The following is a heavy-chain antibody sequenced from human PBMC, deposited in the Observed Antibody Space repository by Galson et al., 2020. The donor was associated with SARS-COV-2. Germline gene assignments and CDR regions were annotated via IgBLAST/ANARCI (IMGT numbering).Heavy chain of an antibody. D-gene: IGHD3-10*01. Sequence: GGSLRLSCAASGFTFSSYGMHWVRQAPGKGLEWVAVISYDGSNKYYADSVKGRFTISRDNSKNTLYLQMNSLRAEDTAVYYCAKEEWFGELSLDCWGQGTLVTVSS. CDR3: AKEEWFGELSLDC. CDR2: ISYDGSNK. CDR1: GFTFSSYG. V-gene: IGHV3-30*18. J-gene: IGHJ4*02.